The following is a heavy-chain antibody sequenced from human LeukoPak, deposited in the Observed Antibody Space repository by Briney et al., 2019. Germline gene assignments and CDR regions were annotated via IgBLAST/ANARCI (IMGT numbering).Heavy chain of an antibody. CDR2: MIGDGSEI. Sequence: GESLRLSCAASGFTFSNSWMTWVRQAPGKGLEWVASMIGDGSEIHYVDSVKGRFTISRDNAKNSLYLLMNSLRAEDTAVYYCARDGSYSGSGSPSYYWGQGTLVTVSS. D-gene: IGHD3-10*01. CDR1: GFTFSNSW. CDR3: ARDGSYSGSGSPSYY. V-gene: IGHV3-7*03. J-gene: IGHJ4*02.